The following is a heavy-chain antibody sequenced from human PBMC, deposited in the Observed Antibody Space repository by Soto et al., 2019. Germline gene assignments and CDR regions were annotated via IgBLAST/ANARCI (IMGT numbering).Heavy chain of an antibody. J-gene: IGHJ6*02. D-gene: IGHD6-6*01. CDR3: ARQRGGIAARTYYYYGMDV. CDR2: INHSGST. V-gene: IGHV4-34*01. Sequence: SETLSLTCAVYGGSFSGYYWSWIRQPPGKGLEWIGEINHSGSTNYNPSLKSRVTISVDTSKNQFSLKLSSVTAADTAVYYCARQRGGIAARTYYYYGMDVWGQGTTVTVSS. CDR1: GGSFSGYY.